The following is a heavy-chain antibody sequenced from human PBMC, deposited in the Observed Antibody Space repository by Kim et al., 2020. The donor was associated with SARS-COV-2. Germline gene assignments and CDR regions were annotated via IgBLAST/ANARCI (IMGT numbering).Heavy chain of an antibody. Sequence: GGSLRFSCAASGFTFSNYWMHWVRQAPGKGPVWVSRLNEDGSTTNYADSVKGRFTISRDNARNTLYLHMDSLRAEDTALYYCVRDLVGSDDLWGQGTLVTVSS. CDR2: LNEDGSTT. CDR1: GFTFSNYW. V-gene: IGHV3-74*01. J-gene: IGHJ5*02. CDR3: VRDLVGSDDL. D-gene: IGHD5-12*01.